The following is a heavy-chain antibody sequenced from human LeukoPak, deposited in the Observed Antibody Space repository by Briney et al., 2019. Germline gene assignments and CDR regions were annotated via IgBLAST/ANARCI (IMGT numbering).Heavy chain of an antibody. CDR3: VTVDRDAFDI. CDR1: GFTFSSYG. Sequence: GGSLRLSCAASGFTFSSYGMHWVRQAPGRGLEWVAVIWYDGSNKYYADSVKGRSTISRDNSKNTLYLQMNSLRAEDTAVYYCVTVDRDAFDIWGQGTMVTVSS. V-gene: IGHV3-33*01. CDR2: IWYDGSNK. J-gene: IGHJ3*02.